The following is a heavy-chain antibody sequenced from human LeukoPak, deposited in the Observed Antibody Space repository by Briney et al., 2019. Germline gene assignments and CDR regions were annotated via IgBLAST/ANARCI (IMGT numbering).Heavy chain of an antibody. CDR3: AKGRGSGLGYCSSTSCFYYYYGMDV. V-gene: IGHV3-30*18. CDR2: ISYDGSNK. CDR1: GFTFSSYG. Sequence: GGSLRLSCAASGFTFSSYGMHWVRQAPGKGLEWVAVISYDGSNKYYADSVKGRFTISRDNDKNTLYLQMNSLRAEDTAVYYCAKGRGSGLGYCSSTSCFYYYYGMDVWGQGTTVTVSS. J-gene: IGHJ6*02. D-gene: IGHD2-2*01.